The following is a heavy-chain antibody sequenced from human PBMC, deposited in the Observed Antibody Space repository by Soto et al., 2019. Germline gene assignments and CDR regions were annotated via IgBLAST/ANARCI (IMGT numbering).Heavy chain of an antibody. V-gene: IGHV3-15*01. CDR2: IKSKTDGGTT. Sequence: SLRLSCAASGFSFRNAWMSWVRQAPGKGLEWVGRIKSKTDGGTTDYAAPVKGRFTISRDNSKNTLYLQMNSLKTEDTAVYYCRLDYFYYGMDVWGQGTTVTVSS. CDR3: RLDYFYYGMDV. J-gene: IGHJ6*02. CDR1: GFSFRNAW.